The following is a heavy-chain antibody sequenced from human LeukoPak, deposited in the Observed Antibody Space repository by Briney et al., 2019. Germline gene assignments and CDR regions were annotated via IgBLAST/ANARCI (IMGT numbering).Heavy chain of an antibody. CDR1: GYTFTSYG. D-gene: IGHD2-15*01. J-gene: IGHJ4*02. Sequence: GASVKASCKASGYTFTSYGISWVRQAPGQGLEWMGWISGYNGNTNYAQRLQGRVTMTTDPSTSTAYMELRSLRSDDTAVYYCAREKVVTGYYFDYWGQGTLVTVSS. CDR3: AREKVVTGYYFDY. CDR2: ISGYNGNT. V-gene: IGHV1-18*01.